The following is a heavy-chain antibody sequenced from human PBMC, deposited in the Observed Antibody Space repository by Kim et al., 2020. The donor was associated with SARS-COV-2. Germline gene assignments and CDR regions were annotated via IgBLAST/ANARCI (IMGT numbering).Heavy chain of an antibody. Sequence: YYADSVKGRFTISSDNSKNTLYLQMNSRRAEDTAVYYCASGSGSYYYFDYWGQGTLVTVSS. D-gene: IGHD1-26*01. J-gene: IGHJ4*02. V-gene: IGHV3-30*01. CDR3: ASGSGSYYYFDY.